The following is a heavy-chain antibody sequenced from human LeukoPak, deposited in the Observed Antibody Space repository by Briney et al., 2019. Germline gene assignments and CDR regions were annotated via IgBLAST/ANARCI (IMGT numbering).Heavy chain of an antibody. CDR3: ATEKAYGSGIRKHAFDI. J-gene: IGHJ3*02. CDR1: GGTFSSYA. D-gene: IGHD3-10*01. CDR2: IIPIFGTA. Sequence: SVKVSCKASGGTFSSYAISWVRQAPGQGLEWMGGIIPIFGTANYAQKFQGRVTITADEFTSTAYMELSSLRSEDTAVYYCATEKAYGSGIRKHAFDIWGQGTMVTVSS. V-gene: IGHV1-69*13.